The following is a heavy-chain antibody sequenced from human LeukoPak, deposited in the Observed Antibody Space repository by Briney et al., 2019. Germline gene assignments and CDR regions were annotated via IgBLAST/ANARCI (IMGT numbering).Heavy chain of an antibody. CDR3: AKVPTLLGYCSSTSCPRGWFDP. CDR1: GFTFCSYA. Sequence: PGGSLRLSCAASGFTFCSYAMSWVRQAPGKGLEWVSAISGSGGSTYYADSVKGRFTISRDNSKNTLYLQMNSLRAEDTAVYYCAKVPTLLGYCSSTSCPRGWFDPWGQGTLVTVSS. D-gene: IGHD2-2*01. J-gene: IGHJ5*02. CDR2: ISGSGGST. V-gene: IGHV3-23*01.